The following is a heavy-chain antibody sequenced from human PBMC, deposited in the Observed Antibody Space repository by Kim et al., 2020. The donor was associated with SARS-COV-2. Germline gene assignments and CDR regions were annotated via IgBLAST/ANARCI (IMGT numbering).Heavy chain of an antibody. J-gene: IGHJ3*02. CDR3: ARLAFIQFFWDLSTVPRGSRWDAFDI. Sequence: GGSLRLSCAASGFTFSSYAMHWVRQAPGKGLEWVAVISYDGSNKYYADSVKGRFTISRDNSKNTLYLQMNSLRAEDTAVYYCARLAFIQFFWDLSTVPRGSRWDAFDIWGQGTMVTVSS. CDR2: ISYDGSNK. V-gene: IGHV3-30*04. CDR1: GFTFSSYA. D-gene: IGHD4-17*01.